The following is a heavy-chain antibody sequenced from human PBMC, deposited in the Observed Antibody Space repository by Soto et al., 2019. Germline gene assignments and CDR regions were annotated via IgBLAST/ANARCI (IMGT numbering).Heavy chain of an antibody. V-gene: IGHV1-18*01. D-gene: IGHD6-13*01. CDR1: GYTFTSYG. CDR3: ARDLAAGNCDY. J-gene: IGHJ4*02. CDR2: ISAYSGNT. Sequence: QVQLVQSGAEVKKPGASVKVSCKASGYTFTSYGISWVRQAPGQGLEWMGWISAYSGNTNHVQKIQGTATMTPDTATTTAYMELRSLRSDDTAVYYCARDLAAGNCDYWGQGTLVTVSS.